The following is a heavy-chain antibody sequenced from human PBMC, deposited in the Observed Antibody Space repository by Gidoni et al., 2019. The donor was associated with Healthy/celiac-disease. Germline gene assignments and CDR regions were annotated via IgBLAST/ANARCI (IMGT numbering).Heavy chain of an antibody. J-gene: IGHJ6*02. V-gene: IGHV3-48*02. D-gene: IGHD2-2*01. CDR3: ARVPCSSTSCYPYYYYYGMDV. CDR1: GFTFISYS. CDR2: ISSSSSTI. Sequence: EVQLVESGGGLVQPGGSLRLSCAASGFTFISYSMNWVRQAPGKGLEWVSYISSSSSTIDYADSVKGRFTISRDNAKNSLYLQMNSLRDEDTAVYYCARVPCSSTSCYPYYYYYGMDVWGQGTTVTVSS.